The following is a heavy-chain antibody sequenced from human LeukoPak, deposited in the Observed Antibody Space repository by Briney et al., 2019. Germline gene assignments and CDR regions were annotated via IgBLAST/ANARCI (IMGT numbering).Heavy chain of an antibody. V-gene: IGHV3-30*03. CDR3: ARDLSGYYSIDY. CDR1: GFTFSSYG. CDR2: ISYDGSNK. J-gene: IGHJ4*02. Sequence: GGSLRLSCAASGFTFSSYGMHWVRQAPSKGLEWVAAISYDGSNKWYADSVKGRFTISRDNSKNTLYMQMNSLRVEDTAFYYCARDLSGYYSIDYWGQGTLVTVSS. D-gene: IGHD3-22*01.